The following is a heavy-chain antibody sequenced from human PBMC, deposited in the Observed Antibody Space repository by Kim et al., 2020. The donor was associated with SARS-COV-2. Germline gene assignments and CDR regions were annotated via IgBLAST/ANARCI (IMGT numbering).Heavy chain of an antibody. Sequence: GGSLRLSCAASGFIFSSYGMHWVRQAPGKGLEWVAIIWYDGSNKYYADSVKGRFTISRDNSKNTLFLEMNSLRAEDTAVYFCTRNNYNYDMDVWGQGTTV. CDR2: IWYDGSNK. CDR3: TRNNYNYDMDV. CDR1: GFIFSSYG. V-gene: IGHV3-33*01. J-gene: IGHJ6*02.